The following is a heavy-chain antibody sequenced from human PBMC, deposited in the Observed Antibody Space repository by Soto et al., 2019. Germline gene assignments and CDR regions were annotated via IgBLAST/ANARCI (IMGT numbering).Heavy chain of an antibody. Sequence: QVQLVQSGAEVKKPGSSVKVSCKASGGTFSSYTISWVRQAPGQGLEWMGRIIPILGIANYAQKFQGRVTITADKSTSTAYMELSSLRSEDTAVYDCARDGWPEYFDYWGQGTLVTVSS. CDR3: ARDGWPEYFDY. V-gene: IGHV1-69*08. J-gene: IGHJ4*02. CDR1: GGTFSSYT. CDR2: IIPILGIA. D-gene: IGHD2-15*01.